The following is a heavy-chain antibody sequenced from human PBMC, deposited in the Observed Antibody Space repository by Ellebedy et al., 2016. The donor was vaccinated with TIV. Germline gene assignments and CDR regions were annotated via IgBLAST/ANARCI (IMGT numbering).Heavy chain of an antibody. CDR2: ITESGGDT. CDR1: GLTFSNYD. J-gene: IGHJ3*01. CDR3: ARDPVGVGPAFDV. D-gene: IGHD4-23*01. V-gene: IGHV3-23*01. Sequence: PGGSLRLSCVASGLTFSNYDMSWVRQAPGKGLEWVSSITESGGDTYYADSVKGRFTISRDNSKDTLYLQMNSLRAEDTAIYSCARDPVGVGPAFDVWGQGTMVTVSS.